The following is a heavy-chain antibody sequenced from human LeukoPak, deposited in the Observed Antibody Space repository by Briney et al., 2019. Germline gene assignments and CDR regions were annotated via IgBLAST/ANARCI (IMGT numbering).Heavy chain of an antibody. V-gene: IGHV1-8*02. CDR3: ARETLYYMDV. J-gene: IGHJ6*03. Sequence: ASVHVSCQASGYTLISYDINWLRPAAARGLDWMGWMNPNSGNNGFPHKLQGRVTMTNDTSTSTAYMELRSLRADDTAVYYCARETLYYMDVWGKGTTVTVSS. CDR1: GYTLISYD. CDR2: MNPNSGNN.